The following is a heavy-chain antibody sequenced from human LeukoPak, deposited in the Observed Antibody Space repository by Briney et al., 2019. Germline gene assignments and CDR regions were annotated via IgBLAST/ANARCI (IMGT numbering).Heavy chain of an antibody. Sequence: GASVKVSCKASGGTFSSYAISWLRQAPGQGLEWMGRIIPILGIANYAQKFQGRVTITADKSTSTAYMELSSLRSEDTAVYYCARDHILQTDFYYYYGMDVWGQGTTVTVSS. D-gene: IGHD3-9*01. J-gene: IGHJ6*02. V-gene: IGHV1-69*04. CDR1: GGTFSSYA. CDR2: IIPILGIA. CDR3: ARDHILQTDFYYYYGMDV.